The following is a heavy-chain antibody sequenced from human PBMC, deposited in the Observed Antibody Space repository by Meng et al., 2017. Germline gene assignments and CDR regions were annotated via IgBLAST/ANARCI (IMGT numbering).Heavy chain of an antibody. J-gene: IGHJ4*02. D-gene: IGHD6-6*01. CDR1: GGSFSGYY. CDR2: INHSGST. CDR3: ARRGIAARPFYY. Sequence: QLQLQQWGAGLFKPSEPLSLTCPVYGGSFSGYYWSWIRQPPGKGLEWIGEINHSGSTNYNPSLKSRVTISVDTSKNQFSLKLSSVTAADTAVYYCARRGIAARPFYYWGQGTLVTVSS. V-gene: IGHV4-34*01.